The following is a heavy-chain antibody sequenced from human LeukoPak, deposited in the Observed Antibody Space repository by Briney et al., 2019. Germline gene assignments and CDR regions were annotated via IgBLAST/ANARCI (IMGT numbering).Heavy chain of an antibody. CDR2: IRYDGSNK. CDR1: GFTFSSYA. Sequence: GGFLRLSCAASGFTFSSYAMHWVRQAPGKGLEWVTFIRYDGSNKYYADSVKGRFTISRDNSKNTLYLQMNSLRAEDTAVYYCAKGSKEVLFTRDHYMDVWGKGTTVTISS. CDR3: AKGSKEVLFTRDHYMDV. V-gene: IGHV3-30*02. J-gene: IGHJ6*03. D-gene: IGHD3-3*01.